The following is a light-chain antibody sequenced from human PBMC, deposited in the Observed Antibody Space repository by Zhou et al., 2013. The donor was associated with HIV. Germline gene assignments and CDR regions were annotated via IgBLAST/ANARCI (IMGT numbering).Light chain of an antibody. CDR2: DAS. J-gene: IGKJ5*01. V-gene: IGKV3-11*01. CDR3: QQRSNWPIT. Sequence: EIMLTQSPATLSLSPGERATLSCRASQSVSRYLAWYQQKPGQAPRRLIYDASNRATGIPARFSGSGSGTDFTLTISSLEPEDFAVYYCQQRSNWPITFGHGTRLXIK. CDR1: QSVSRY.